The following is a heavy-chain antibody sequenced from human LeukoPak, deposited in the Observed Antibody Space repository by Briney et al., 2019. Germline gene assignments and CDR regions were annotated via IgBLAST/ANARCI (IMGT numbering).Heavy chain of an antibody. V-gene: IGHV3-21*01. D-gene: IGHD3-9*01. CDR2: ISSSSSYI. Sequence: GGSLRLSCAASGFTFSSYSMNWVRQAPGEGLEWVSSISSSSSYIYYADSVKGRFTISRDNAKNSLYLQMNSLRAEDTAVYYCASLWGYDILTGYYGFDYWGQGTLVTVSS. CDR1: GFTFSSYS. CDR3: ASLWGYDILTGYYGFDY. J-gene: IGHJ4*02.